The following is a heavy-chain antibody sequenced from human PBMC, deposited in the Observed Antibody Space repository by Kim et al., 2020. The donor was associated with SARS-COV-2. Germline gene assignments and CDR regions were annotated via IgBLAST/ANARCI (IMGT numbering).Heavy chain of an antibody. CDR3: TRGVWD. CDR2: TRNKARSYST. J-gene: IGHJ4*02. V-gene: IGHV3-72*01. D-gene: IGHD1-26*01. Sequence: GSLRLSCAASGFTFRDHHMDWVRQAPGKGLEWVGHTRNKARSYSTEYAASVKGRFTISRDDSQSSLSLQMSSLRPEDTAVYYCTRGVWDWGQGTLVTVSS. CDR1: GFTFRDHH.